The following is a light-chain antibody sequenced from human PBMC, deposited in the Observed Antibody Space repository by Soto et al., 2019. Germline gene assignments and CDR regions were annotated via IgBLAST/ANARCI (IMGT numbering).Light chain of an antibody. CDR1: QHIGIY. CDR2: AAS. CDR3: QQANSLPYT. V-gene: IGKV1-12*01. Sequence: DIQMTQSPSSVSASVGDRVTITCRASQHIGIYLAWYQQKPGKAPKLLIYAASTLQSGVPSRFRGSGYGTDFTLTISSLQPEDFDTYFCQQANSLPYTFGQATKVDIK. J-gene: IGKJ2*01.